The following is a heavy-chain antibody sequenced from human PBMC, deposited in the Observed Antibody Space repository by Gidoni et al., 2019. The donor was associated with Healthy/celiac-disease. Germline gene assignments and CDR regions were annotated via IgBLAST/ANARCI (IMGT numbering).Heavy chain of an antibody. CDR2: IYYSGST. CDR1: GGSISSGGYY. V-gene: IGHV4-31*03. CDR3: ASRNIAAPVDLLFDY. Sequence: QVQLQESGPGLVKPSQTLSLTCTLSGGSISSGGYYWSWIRQHPGKFLEWIGYIYYSGSTYYNPSLKSRVTISVDTSKNQFSLKLSSVTAADTAVYYCASRNIAAPVDLLFDYWGQGTLVTVSS. D-gene: IGHD6-6*01. J-gene: IGHJ4*02.